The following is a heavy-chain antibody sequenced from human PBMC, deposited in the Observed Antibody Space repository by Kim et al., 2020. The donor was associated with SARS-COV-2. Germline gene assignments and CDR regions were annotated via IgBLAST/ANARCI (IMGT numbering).Heavy chain of an antibody. CDR3: AKAGHGYNAFEF. J-gene: IGHJ4*02. CDR2: ISPSGDTT. Sequence: GGSLRLSCAASGFTFSDSYMNWIRQAPGKGLEWVSFISPSGDTTFYSDSVKGRFTISRDNAKNSLYLQMNSLRVEDTAMYYCAKAGHGYNAFEFWGQGTLLTVSS. D-gene: IGHD5-12*01. V-gene: IGHV3-11*01. CDR1: GFTFSDSY.